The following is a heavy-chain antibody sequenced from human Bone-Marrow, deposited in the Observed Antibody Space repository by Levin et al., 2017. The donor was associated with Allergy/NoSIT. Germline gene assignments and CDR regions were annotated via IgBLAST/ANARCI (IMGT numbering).Heavy chain of an antibody. V-gene: IGHV1-69*13. CDR2: IIPIFGPP. CDR3: ATLTGDGRGGACVSRYFYYYMDG. Sequence: AASVKVSCKASGGTFSSHGIAWVRQAPGQGLEWMGGIIPIFGPPNYAQKFQGRVTISADESTNTAYMELSSLRSDDTAVFYCATLTGDGRGGACVSRYFYYYMDGWGKGTTVTVSS. CDR1: GGTFSSHG. J-gene: IGHJ6*03. D-gene: IGHD2-15*01.